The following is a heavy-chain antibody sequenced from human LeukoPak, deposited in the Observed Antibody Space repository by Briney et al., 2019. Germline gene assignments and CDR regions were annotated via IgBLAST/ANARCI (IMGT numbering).Heavy chain of an antibody. D-gene: IGHD2-2*01. CDR3: ARSIYLDY. J-gene: IGHJ4*02. V-gene: IGHV3-7*01. CDR1: GFTFSSHW. Sequence: GGSLRLSCAASGFTFSSHWMSWVRQAPGKGLEWVANIKKDGSEKYYVDAVKGRFTISRDNAKTSLYLQMNSLRAEDTAVYYCARSIYLDYWGQGTLVTVSS. CDR2: IKKDGSEK.